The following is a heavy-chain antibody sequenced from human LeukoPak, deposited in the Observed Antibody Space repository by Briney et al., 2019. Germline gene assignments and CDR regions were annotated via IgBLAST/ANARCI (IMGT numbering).Heavy chain of an antibody. Sequence: GGSLRLSCAASGFTFSTYCMSWVRQAPGKGLEWVANIKKDGSEKHYVDSVDGRFIISRDDAKNSLYLQMNSLRADDTAVYYCARSPGDPWGGERFHFWGQGTLVTVSS. CDR2: IKKDGSEK. V-gene: IGHV3-7*01. CDR1: GFTFSTYC. J-gene: IGHJ4*02. CDR3: ARSPGDPWGGERFHF. D-gene: IGHD4-17*01.